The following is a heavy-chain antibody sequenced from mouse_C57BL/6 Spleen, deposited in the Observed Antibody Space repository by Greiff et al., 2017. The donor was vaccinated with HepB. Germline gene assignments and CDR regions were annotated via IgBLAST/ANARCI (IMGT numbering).Heavy chain of an antibody. V-gene: IGHV8-12*01. CDR3: ARRADYYGSSYGDAMDY. CDR2: IYWDDDK. D-gene: IGHD1-1*01. Sequence: ESGPGILQSSQTLSLTCSFSGFSLSTSGMGVSWIRQPSGKGLEWLAHIYWDDDKRYNPSLKSRLTISKDTSRNQVFLKITSVDTADTATYYCARRADYYGSSYGDAMDYWGQGTSVTVSS. CDR1: GFSLSTSGMG. J-gene: IGHJ4*01.